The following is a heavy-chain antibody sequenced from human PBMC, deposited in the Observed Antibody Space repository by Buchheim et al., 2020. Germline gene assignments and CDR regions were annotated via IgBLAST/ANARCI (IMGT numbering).Heavy chain of an antibody. CDR3: ARDSLLWFGEPSGHPEP. Sequence: QVQLVESGGGVVQPGRSLRLSCAASGFTFSSYGMHWVRQAPGKGLEWVAVIWYDGSNKYYADSVKGRFTISRDNSKNTLYLQMNSLRAEDTAVYYCARDSLLWFGEPSGHPEPWGQGTL. V-gene: IGHV3-33*01. CDR2: IWYDGSNK. CDR1: GFTFSSYG. J-gene: IGHJ5*02. D-gene: IGHD3-10*01.